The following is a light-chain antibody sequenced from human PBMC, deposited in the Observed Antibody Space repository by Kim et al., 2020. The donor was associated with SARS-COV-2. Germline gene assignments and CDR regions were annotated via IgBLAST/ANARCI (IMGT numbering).Light chain of an antibody. CDR1: SSNIGNNY. J-gene: IGLJ2*01. CDR3: GTWDASLGGLV. CDR2: DNN. V-gene: IGLV1-51*01. Sequence: QPVLTQPPSVSAAPGQKVTIPCSGSSSNIGNNYVSWYQQLPGTAPKLLIYDNNKRPSGIPDRFSGSKSGTSAALGITGLQTGDEADFYCGTWDASLGGLVFGGGTQLTVL.